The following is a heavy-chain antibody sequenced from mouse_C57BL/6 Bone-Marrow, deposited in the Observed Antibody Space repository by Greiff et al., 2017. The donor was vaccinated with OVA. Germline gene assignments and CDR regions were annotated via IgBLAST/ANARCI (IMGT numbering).Heavy chain of an antibody. CDR1: GYTFTSYW. CDR3: ARVVYSNYGYFDV. D-gene: IGHD2-5*01. CDR2: IHPNSGST. J-gene: IGHJ1*03. V-gene: IGHV1-64*01. Sequence: QVQLKESGAELVKPGASVKLSCKASGYTFTSYWMHWVKQRPGQGLEWIGMIHPNSGSTNYNEKFKSKATLTVDKSSSTAYMQLSSLTSEDSAVYYCARVVYSNYGYFDVWGTGTTVTVSS.